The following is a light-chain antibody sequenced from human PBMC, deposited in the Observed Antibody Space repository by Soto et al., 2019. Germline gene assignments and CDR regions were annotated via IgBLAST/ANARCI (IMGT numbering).Light chain of an antibody. Sequence: DIQMTQSPSTLFASVGDRVTITCRASQSVSTWLAWYQQRPGKAPEVLIYDASSLKGGVPSKFSGSGSGTEFTLTISDLQPDDFATYYCQQYSNYWTFGQGTKV. V-gene: IGKV1-5*01. CDR3: QQYSNYWT. CDR1: QSVSTW. J-gene: IGKJ1*01. CDR2: DAS.